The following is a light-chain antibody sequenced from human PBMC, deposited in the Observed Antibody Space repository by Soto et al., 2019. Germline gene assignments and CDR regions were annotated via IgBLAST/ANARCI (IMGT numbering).Light chain of an antibody. J-gene: IGKJ1*01. CDR3: QKYNNAPRT. Sequence: SLSASVGDTVTITCRASQGISNYLAWYQQKPGQVPNLLIYAASTLQSGVPSRFSGSGSGTDFTLTISSLRPEDFATYYCQKYNNAPRTFGQGTKVEI. V-gene: IGKV1-27*01. CDR2: AAS. CDR1: QGISNY.